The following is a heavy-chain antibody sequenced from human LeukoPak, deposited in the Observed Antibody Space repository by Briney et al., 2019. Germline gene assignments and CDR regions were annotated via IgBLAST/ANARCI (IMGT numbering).Heavy chain of an antibody. CDR2: IKFDESEK. Sequence: GGSLRLSCAASGFTFSDYWMSWVRQAPGKGLEWVASIKFDESEKHYMDSVKGRFTISRDSAKSSLYLQMNSLRAEDTAVYFCARVTTNGYFEYWGQGSLVTISP. V-gene: IGHV3-7*04. CDR3: ARVTTNGYFEY. J-gene: IGHJ4*02. CDR1: GFTFSDYW. D-gene: IGHD1-1*01.